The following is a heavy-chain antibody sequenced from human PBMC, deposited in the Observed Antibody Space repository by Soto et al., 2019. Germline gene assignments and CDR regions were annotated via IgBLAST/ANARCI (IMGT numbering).Heavy chain of an antibody. D-gene: IGHD2-15*01. CDR3: ARGYRIKWWFGDV. J-gene: IGHJ6*02. Sequence: SETLSLTCAVYGGSFSGYYWSWIRQPPGKGLEWIGEINHSGSTNYNPSLKSRVTISVDTSKNQFSLKLSSVTAADTAVYYCARGYRIKWWFGDVWGQGTTVTVSS. CDR2: INHSGST. CDR1: GGSFSGYY. V-gene: IGHV4-34*01.